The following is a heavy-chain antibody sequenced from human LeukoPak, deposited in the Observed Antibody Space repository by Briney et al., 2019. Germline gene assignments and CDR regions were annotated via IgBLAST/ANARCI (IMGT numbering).Heavy chain of an antibody. CDR2: INPGNGNA. Sequence: ASVKVSCKASGYTFTSSAMHWVRQAPGQRLEWMGWINPGNGNAKYSQNFQGRVSITRVTSASTAYMELSSLGSEDTAVYYCARGVAGEDSSGYLDYWGQGTLVTVSS. CDR3: ARGVAGEDSSGYLDY. CDR1: GYTFTSSA. D-gene: IGHD3-22*01. J-gene: IGHJ4*02. V-gene: IGHV1-3*01.